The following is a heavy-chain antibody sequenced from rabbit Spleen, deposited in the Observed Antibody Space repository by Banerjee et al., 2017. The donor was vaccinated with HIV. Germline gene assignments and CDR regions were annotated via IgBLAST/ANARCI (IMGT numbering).Heavy chain of an antibody. CDR3: AREDVGGSVSL. V-gene: IGHV1S7*01. CDR1: GFTISNYW. Sequence: QLEESGGGLVKPGGSLTLSCKAYGFTISNYWMNWVRQAPGKGLEWIGIIYPITETTYYANWVNGRFTISSDNAQNTVDLHMNSLTAADTATYFCAREDVGGSVSLWGPGTLVTVS. J-gene: IGHJ4*01. D-gene: IGHD1-1*01. CDR2: IYPITETT.